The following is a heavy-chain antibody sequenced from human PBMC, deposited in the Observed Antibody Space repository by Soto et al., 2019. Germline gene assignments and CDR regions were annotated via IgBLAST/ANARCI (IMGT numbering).Heavy chain of an antibody. CDR2: ISGSGGST. J-gene: IGHJ4*02. D-gene: IGHD2-15*01. V-gene: IGHV3-23*01. Sequence: EVQLLESGGGLVQPGGSLRLSCAASGFTFSSYAMSWVRQAPGKGLEWVSAISGSGGSTYYADSVKGRFTISRDNSKNTLYLQMNSLRDEDTAVYYCAKGVGDCSGGSCYSFPDYWGQGTLVTVSS. CDR1: GFTFSSYA. CDR3: AKGVGDCSGGSCYSFPDY.